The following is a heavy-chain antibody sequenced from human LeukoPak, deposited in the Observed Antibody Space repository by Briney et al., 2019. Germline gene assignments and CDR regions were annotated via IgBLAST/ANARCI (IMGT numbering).Heavy chain of an antibody. Sequence: SETLSLTCTVSGGSISSYYWSWIRQPAGKGPEWIGRIYTSGSTNYNPSLKSRVTMSVDTSKDQFSLKLSSVTAADTAVYYCAGQISGSSHFDYWGQGTLVTVSS. J-gene: IGHJ4*02. CDR3: AGQISGSSHFDY. CDR1: GGSISSYY. D-gene: IGHD1-26*01. V-gene: IGHV4-4*07. CDR2: IYTSGST.